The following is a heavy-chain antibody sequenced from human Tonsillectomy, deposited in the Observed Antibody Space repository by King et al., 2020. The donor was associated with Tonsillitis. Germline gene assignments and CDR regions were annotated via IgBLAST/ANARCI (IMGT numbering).Heavy chain of an antibody. Sequence: QLQESGPGLVKPSQTLSLTCTVSGGSIGGGAFYWSWIRQHPGKGLEWIGYIFHSDNTYYNPSLKRRLINSVDTSENQCSLKLSSVTAADTAVYYCARYEGGVFDPWGQGTLVTVSS. CDR1: GGSIGGGAFY. V-gene: IGHV4-31*03. D-gene: IGHD2-15*01. CDR2: IFHSDNT. J-gene: IGHJ5*02. CDR3: ARYEGGVFDP.